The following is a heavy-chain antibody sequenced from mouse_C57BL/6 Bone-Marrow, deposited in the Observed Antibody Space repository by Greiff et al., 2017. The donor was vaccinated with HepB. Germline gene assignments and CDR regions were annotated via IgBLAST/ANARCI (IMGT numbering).Heavy chain of an antibody. CDR1: GFTFSSYG. J-gene: IGHJ4*01. Sequence: EVKVVESGGDLVKPGGSLKLSCAASGFTFSSYGMSWVRQTPDKRLEWVATISSGGSYTYYPDSVKGRFTISRDNAKNTLYLQMSSLKSEDTAMYYCARHPYYYGSSHAMDYWGQGTSVTVSS. CDR2: ISSGGSYT. CDR3: ARHPYYYGSSHAMDY. V-gene: IGHV5-6*01. D-gene: IGHD1-1*01.